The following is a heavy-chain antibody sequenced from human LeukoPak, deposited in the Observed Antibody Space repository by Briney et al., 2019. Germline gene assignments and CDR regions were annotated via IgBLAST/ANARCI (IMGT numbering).Heavy chain of an antibody. D-gene: IGHD6-13*01. V-gene: IGHV3-33*01. CDR2: IWYDGSNK. J-gene: IGHJ4*02. CDR3: ARRPRRIAAAAHHYFDY. Sequence: GRPLRLSCAASGFTFSSYGMHWVRQAPGKGLEWVAVIWYDGSNKYYADSVKGRFSISRDNSKNTLYLQMNSLRAEDTAVYYCARRPRRIAAAAHHYFDYWGQGTLVTVSS. CDR1: GFTFSSYG.